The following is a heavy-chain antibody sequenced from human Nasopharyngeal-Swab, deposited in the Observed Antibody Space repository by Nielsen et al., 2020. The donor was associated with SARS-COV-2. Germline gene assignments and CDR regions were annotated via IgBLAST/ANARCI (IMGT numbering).Heavy chain of an antibody. CDR3: ARGGVYYYGMDV. J-gene: IGHJ6*02. V-gene: IGHV6-1*01. Sequence: SQTLSLTCVISGDRVSNNGATWNWIRQSPSRGLEWLGRTYYRAKWKSYYAVSVTSRLTINPDTSKNQFSLQLSSVTPEDTAIYYCARGGVYYYGMDVWGQGTTVTVSS. CDR2: TYYRAKWKS. CDR1: GDRVSNNGAT. D-gene: IGHD6-25*01.